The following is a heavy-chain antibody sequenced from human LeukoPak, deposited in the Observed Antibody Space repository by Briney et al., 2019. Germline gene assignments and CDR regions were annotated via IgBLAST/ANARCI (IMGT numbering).Heavy chain of an antibody. J-gene: IGHJ4*02. D-gene: IGHD2-2*01. V-gene: IGHV1-2*02. Sequence: ASVTVTFKSSAYTFTFNYMHLERQPPGQGLERMGWINPNSGATNYAQKFQGRVTMTRDTSISTAYMELSRLSSDDTAVYYCARSTTSLTNFHYWGQGTLVTVSS. CDR2: INPNSGAT. CDR3: ARSTTSLTNFHY. CDR1: AYTFTFNY.